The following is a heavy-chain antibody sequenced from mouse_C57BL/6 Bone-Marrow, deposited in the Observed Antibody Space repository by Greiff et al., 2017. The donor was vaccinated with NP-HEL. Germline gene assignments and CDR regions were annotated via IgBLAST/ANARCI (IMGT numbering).Heavy chain of an antibody. J-gene: IGHJ2*01. V-gene: IGHV1-82*01. CDR1: GYAFSSSW. D-gene: IGHD1-1*01. CDR3: ARTTVVAGDY. Sequence: QVQLQQSGPELVKSGASVKISCKASGYAFSSSWMNWVKQRPGKGLEWIGRIYPGDGDTNYNGKFKGKATLTADKSSSTAYMQLSSLTSEDSAVYFCARTTVVAGDYWGQGTTLTVSS. CDR2: IYPGDGDT.